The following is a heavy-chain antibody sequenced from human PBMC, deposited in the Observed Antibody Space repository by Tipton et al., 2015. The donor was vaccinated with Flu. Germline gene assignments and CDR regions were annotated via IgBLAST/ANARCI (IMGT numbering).Heavy chain of an antibody. D-gene: IGHD1-14*01. CDR2: INPNSGGT. Sequence: QSGAEVKKPGASVKVSCKASGYTFTGYYMHWVRQAPGQGLEWMGRINPNSGGTNYAQKFPGRVTMTRDTSISTAYMELSRLRSDDTAVYYCASLIADHPSTDFDYWGQGTLVTVSS. V-gene: IGHV1-2*06. J-gene: IGHJ4*02. CDR1: GYTFTGYY. CDR3: ASLIADHPSTDFDY.